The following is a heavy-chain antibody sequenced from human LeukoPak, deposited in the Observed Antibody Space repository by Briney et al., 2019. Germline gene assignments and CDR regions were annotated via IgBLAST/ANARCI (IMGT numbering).Heavy chain of an antibody. D-gene: IGHD3-22*01. J-gene: IGHJ4*02. Sequence: PGGSLRLSCAASGFTFSDYYMSWIRQAPGKGLEWVSYISSSGSTIYYADSVKGRFTISRDNAKNSLYLQMNSLRAEDTAVYYCASQYYYDSSGYLGYWGQGTLVTVPS. CDR3: ASQYYYDSSGYLGY. CDR2: ISSSGSTI. V-gene: IGHV3-11*01. CDR1: GFTFSDYY.